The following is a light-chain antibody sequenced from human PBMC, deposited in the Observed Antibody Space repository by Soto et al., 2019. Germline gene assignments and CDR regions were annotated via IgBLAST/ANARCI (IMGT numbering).Light chain of an antibody. V-gene: IGKV3-20*01. CDR1: HSVSSNY. CDR3: QQYGISPT. J-gene: IGKJ1*01. CDR2: DVS. Sequence: EIVLTQSPGTLSLSPGERATLSCRSSHSVSSNYLAWYQQKPGQAPSLLIYDVSSRATGIPDRFSGSGSGTDFTLTISRLEPVDFAVYYCQQYGISPTFGQGTKVEI.